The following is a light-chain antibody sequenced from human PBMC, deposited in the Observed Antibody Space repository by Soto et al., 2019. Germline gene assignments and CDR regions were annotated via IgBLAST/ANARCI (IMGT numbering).Light chain of an antibody. CDR2: GKS. CDR3: QSYDSSLSGWV. J-gene: IGLJ3*02. Sequence: QSVLTQPPSVSGAPGQRVTISCTGSSSNIGAGYDVHWYQQLPGTAPKVLIYGKSNRPSGVPDRFSDSKSGTSASLAITGLQAEDEADYYCQSYDSSLSGWVFGGGTKVTVL. CDR1: SSNIGAGYD. V-gene: IGLV1-40*01.